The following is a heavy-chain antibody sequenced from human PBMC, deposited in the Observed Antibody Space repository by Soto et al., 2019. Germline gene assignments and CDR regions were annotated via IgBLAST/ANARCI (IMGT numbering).Heavy chain of an antibody. CDR3: AKRIAVAGTPAFDY. Sequence: QVQLVESGGGVVQPGRSLRLSCAASGFIFSSYTMHWVRQAPGKGLEWVGVITYDGSNQYYADSVKGRFTISRDNSKNTLYLQMNSLRAEDTAVYYCAKRIAVAGTPAFDYWGQGTLVTVSS. J-gene: IGHJ4*02. CDR2: ITYDGSNQ. CDR1: GFIFSSYT. D-gene: IGHD6-19*01. V-gene: IGHV3-30-3*01.